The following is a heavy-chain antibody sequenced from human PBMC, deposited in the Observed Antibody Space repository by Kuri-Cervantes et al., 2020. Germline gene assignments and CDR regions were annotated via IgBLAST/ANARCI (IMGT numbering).Heavy chain of an antibody. CDR2: ISAYNGNT. V-gene: IGHV1-18*01. D-gene: IGHD3-9*01. Sequence: ASVKXSXXASGYTITSYGISWVRQAPGQGLGWMGWISAYNGNTNYAQKLQGRVTMSTDPSTSTAYMELRSLRSDDTAVYYCARFDWLIFDSSHAVDAFDIWGQGTMVTVSS. J-gene: IGHJ3*02. CDR3: ARFDWLIFDSSHAVDAFDI. CDR1: GYTITSYG.